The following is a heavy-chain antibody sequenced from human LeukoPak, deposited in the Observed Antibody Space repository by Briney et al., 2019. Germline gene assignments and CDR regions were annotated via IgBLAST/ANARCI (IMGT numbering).Heavy chain of an antibody. J-gene: IGHJ1*01. CDR1: GFTFSSYW. Sequence: PGGSLRLSCAASGFTFSSYWMHWVCQAPGKGLVWVSRIKSDGGTNYADSVKGRFTISRDNAKNTVSLQMNSLRAEDTGVYYCARAPSEIGGYYPEYFRHWGQGTLVTVSS. V-gene: IGHV3-74*01. D-gene: IGHD3-22*01. CDR2: IKSDGGT. CDR3: ARAPSEIGGYYPEYFRH.